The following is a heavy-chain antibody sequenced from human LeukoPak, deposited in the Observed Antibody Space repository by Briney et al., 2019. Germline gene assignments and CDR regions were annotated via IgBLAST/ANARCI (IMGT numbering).Heavy chain of an antibody. CDR2: ISGSGGST. D-gene: IGHD6-19*01. CDR3: AKRFDLGSSGWYTDY. J-gene: IGHJ4*02. Sequence: GSLRLSCAASGFTFSSYAMSWVRQAPGKGLEWVSAISGSGGSTYYADSVKGRFTISRDNSKNTLHLQMNSLRAGDTAVYYCAKRFDLGSSGWYTDYWGQGTLVTVSS. CDR1: GFTFSSYA. V-gene: IGHV3-23*01.